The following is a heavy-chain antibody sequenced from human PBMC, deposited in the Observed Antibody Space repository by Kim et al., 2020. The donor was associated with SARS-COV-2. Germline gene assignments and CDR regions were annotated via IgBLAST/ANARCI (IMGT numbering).Heavy chain of an antibody. V-gene: IGHV4-59*01. CDR3: ARSGNFYRRFDY. D-gene: IGHD1-26*01. J-gene: IGHJ4*02. CDR2: VYYTGST. CDR1: GGSINSFY. Sequence: SETLSLTCTVAGGSINSFYWSWIRQPPGKGLEWIAYVYYTGSTKYNPSLKSRVTISVDSSKSQVSLNLHSVTTADTAVYFCARSGNFYRRFDYWGQGTLVTVSS.